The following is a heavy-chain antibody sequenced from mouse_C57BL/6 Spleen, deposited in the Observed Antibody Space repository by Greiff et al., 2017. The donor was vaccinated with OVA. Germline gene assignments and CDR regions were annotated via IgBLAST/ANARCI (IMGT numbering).Heavy chain of an antibody. CDR3: AATVVADY. CDR2: IDPSDSYT. V-gene: IGHV1-50*01. J-gene: IGHJ2*01. CDR1: GYTFTSYW. Sequence: VKLQQPGAELVKPGASVKLSCKASGYTFTSYWMQWVKQRPGQGLEWIGEIDPSDSYTNYNQKFKGKATLTVDTSSSTAYMQLSSLTSEDSAVYYCAATVVADYWGQGTTLTVSS. D-gene: IGHD1-1*01.